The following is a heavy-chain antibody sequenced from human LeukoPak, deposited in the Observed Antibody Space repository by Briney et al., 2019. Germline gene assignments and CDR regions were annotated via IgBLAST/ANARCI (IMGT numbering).Heavy chain of an antibody. D-gene: IGHD3-10*01. J-gene: IGHJ4*02. CDR3: ARDTPDYYLDY. CDR2: IYYSGST. Sequence: PSETLSLTCTVSGGSISSSSYYWGWIRQPPGKGLEWIGYIYYSGSTYYNPSLKSRVTISVDTSKNQFSLKLSSVTAADTAVYYCARDTPDYYLDYWGQGTLVTVSS. CDR1: GGSISSSSYY. V-gene: IGHV4-31*03.